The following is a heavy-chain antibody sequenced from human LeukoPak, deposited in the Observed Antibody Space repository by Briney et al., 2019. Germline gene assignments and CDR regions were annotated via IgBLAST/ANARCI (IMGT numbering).Heavy chain of an antibody. CDR2: ISDSGTAT. D-gene: IGHD2-15*01. J-gene: IGHJ4*02. CDR3: AKPGSGGGSGGQYVDS. V-gene: IGHV3-23*01. CDR1: GWTFSNYV. Sequence: GGSLRLSCAASGWTFSNYVLSWVRQPPGKGLEWVSGISDSGTATYYEGSVKGWFTISRGNSKNTLYLQKNSLRVEDTAVYYCAKPGSGGGSGGQYVDSWGQGTLVTVSS.